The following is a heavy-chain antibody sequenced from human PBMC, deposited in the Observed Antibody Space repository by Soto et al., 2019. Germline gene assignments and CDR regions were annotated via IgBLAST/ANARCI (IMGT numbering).Heavy chain of an antibody. CDR3: GRGRNGQIGVLY. CDR2: ISCESGVT. Sequence: QVQLVQSGAEVKKPGASVKVSCKTSGYTFTDHYIHWVRQAPEQGPEWMGEISCESGVTKFAQKFQGRVTMTRDTSITTVYMELSNLSPDYTAVYYCGRGRNGQIGVLYWGKGTLVTVSS. J-gene: IGHJ4*02. CDR1: GYTFTDHY. D-gene: IGHD2-8*01. V-gene: IGHV1-2*02.